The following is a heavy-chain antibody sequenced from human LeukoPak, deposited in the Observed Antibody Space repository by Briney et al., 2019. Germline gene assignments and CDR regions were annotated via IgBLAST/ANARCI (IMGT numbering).Heavy chain of an antibody. CDR2: INPNSGAT. Sequence: GASVKVSCKVSGYTLTRYNFHWVRQAPGQGLEWMGWINPNSGATNYAQKFQGRVTLTSDTSTSTAYMEVNGLRSDDTAVYSCVRGGGTSWFDYWGQGTPVTVSS. J-gene: IGHJ4*02. V-gene: IGHV1-2*02. CDR3: VRGGGTSWFDY. CDR1: GYTLTRYN. D-gene: IGHD6-13*01.